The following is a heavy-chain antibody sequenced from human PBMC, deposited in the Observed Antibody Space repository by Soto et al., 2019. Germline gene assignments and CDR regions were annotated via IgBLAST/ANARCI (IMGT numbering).Heavy chain of an antibody. V-gene: IGHV1-46*01. CDR2: INTSGGST. J-gene: IGHJ6*02. CDR3: ARGFQGRIFGVVMLRHYYYYGMDV. Sequence: QVQLVQSGAEVKKPGASVKVSCKASGYTFTSYYMHWVRQAPGQGLEWMGIINTSGGSTSYAQKFPGRVTMNRDTSTSTVYMELSSLRSEDTAVYYCARGFQGRIFGVVMLRHYYYYGMDVWGQGTTVTVSS. CDR1: GYTFTSYY. D-gene: IGHD3-3*01.